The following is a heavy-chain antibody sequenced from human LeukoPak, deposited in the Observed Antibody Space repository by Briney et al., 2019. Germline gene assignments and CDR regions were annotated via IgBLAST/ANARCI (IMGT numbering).Heavy chain of an antibody. D-gene: IGHD7-27*01. Sequence: GESLKISCKGSGYSFTRYWIAWVRQMPGKGLEWMGIIYPGDSDTRYSTSFQGQVTISADKSINSAYLQWSSLKASDTAMYYCAALTGDLNRFDYWGQGSLVTVSS. CDR1: GYSFTRYW. V-gene: IGHV5-51*01. CDR2: IYPGDSDT. J-gene: IGHJ4*02. CDR3: AALTGDLNRFDY.